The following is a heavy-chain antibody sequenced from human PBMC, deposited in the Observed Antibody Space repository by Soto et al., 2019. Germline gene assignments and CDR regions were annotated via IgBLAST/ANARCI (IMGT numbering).Heavy chain of an antibody. Sequence: QVQLVQSGAEVKKPGSSVKVSCKASGGTFSTYAITWVRQAPGQGLEWMGGIIPMFGTANYAQKFRGRVTVTAAESTSTAHMELSSLRSEDTAVYYCARGWETVGTTTPFAYWGQGTLVTVSS. CDR3: ARGWETVGTTTPFAY. V-gene: IGHV1-69*01. CDR2: IIPMFGTA. CDR1: GGTFSTYA. D-gene: IGHD1-26*01. J-gene: IGHJ4*02.